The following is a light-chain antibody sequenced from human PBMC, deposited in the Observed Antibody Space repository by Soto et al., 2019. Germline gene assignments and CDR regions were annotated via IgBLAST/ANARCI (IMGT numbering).Light chain of an antibody. Sequence: QSALTQPASVSRSPGQSITISCTGTGSDIGGYNYVSWYQHHPGKAPKLMIYDVSNRPSGVSNRFSGSKSGNTASLTISGLQAEDEADYYCSSYTSSSTSAVFGGGTQLTVL. CDR3: SSYTSSSTSAV. J-gene: IGLJ2*01. CDR1: GSDIGGYNY. V-gene: IGLV2-14*03. CDR2: DVS.